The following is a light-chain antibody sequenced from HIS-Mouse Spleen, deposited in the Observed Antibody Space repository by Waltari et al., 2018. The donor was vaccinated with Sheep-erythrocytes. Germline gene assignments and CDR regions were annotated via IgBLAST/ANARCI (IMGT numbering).Light chain of an antibody. CDR2: AAS. V-gene: IGKV1-8*01. Sequence: AIRRTQSPSSLSASTGDRVTITCREIQGFSSYLAWYQQKPGKAPKLLIYAASTFQSGVPSRFSGSGSGTDFTLTISCLQSEDFATYYCQQYYSYPYTFGQGTKLEIK. CDR3: QQYYSYPYT. CDR1: QGFSSY. J-gene: IGKJ2*01.